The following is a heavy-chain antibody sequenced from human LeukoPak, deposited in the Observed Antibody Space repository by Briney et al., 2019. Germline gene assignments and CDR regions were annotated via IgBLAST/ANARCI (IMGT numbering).Heavy chain of an antibody. CDR3: ARVTGRILIDY. J-gene: IGHJ4*02. CDR2: ISSDSSTI. D-gene: IGHD3-9*01. V-gene: IGHV3-48*01. CDR1: GFTFSDYI. Sequence: GGSLRLSCAASGFTFSDYIMNWVRQAPGKGLEWLSFISSDSSTIYYADSVRRRFTISRDNAKNSLYLQMNSLRAEDTAVYYCARVTGRILIDYWGQGTLVTVSS.